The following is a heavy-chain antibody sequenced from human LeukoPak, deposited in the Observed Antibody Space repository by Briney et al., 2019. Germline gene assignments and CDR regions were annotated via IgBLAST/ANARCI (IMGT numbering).Heavy chain of an antibody. CDR3: ARDTSGWYDY. J-gene: IGHJ4*02. CDR1: GYTFTGYY. CDR2: INPNSGGT. Sequence: DSVKVSCKASGYTFTGYYMHWARQAPGQGLEWMGWINPNSGGTNYAQKFQGRVTMTRDTSISTAYMELSRLRSDDTAVYYYARDTSGWYDYWGQGTLVSVSS. D-gene: IGHD6-19*01. V-gene: IGHV1-2*02.